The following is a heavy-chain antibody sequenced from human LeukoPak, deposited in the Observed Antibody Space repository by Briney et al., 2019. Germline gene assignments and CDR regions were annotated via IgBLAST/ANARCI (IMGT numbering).Heavy chain of an antibody. D-gene: IGHD1-26*01. Sequence: SETLSLTCAVYGGSFSGYYWSWIRQPPGEGLEWIGEINHSGSTNYNPSLKSRVTISVDTSKNQFSLKLSSVTAADTAVYYCARMAGSYPIDYWGQGTLVTVSS. J-gene: IGHJ4*02. CDR2: INHSGST. V-gene: IGHV4-34*01. CDR3: ARMAGSYPIDY. CDR1: GGSFSGYY.